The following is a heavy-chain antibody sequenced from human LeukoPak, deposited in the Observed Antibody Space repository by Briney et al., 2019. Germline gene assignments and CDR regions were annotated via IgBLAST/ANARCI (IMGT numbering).Heavy chain of an antibody. D-gene: IGHD2-15*01. V-gene: IGHV4-4*07. J-gene: IGHJ6*03. CDR3: ARVVSPCSGGSCYPGDYYYSMDV. CDR2: IYTSGST. Sequence: PSETLSLTCTVSGGSISSYYWSWIRQPAGKGLEWIGRIYTSGSTNYNPSLKSRVTMSVDTSKNQFSLKLSSVTAADTAVYYCARVVSPCSGGSCYPGDYYYSMDVWGKGTLVTVSS. CDR1: GGSISSYY.